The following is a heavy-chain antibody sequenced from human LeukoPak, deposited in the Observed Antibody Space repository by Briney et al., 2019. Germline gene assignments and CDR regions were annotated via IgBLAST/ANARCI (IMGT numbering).Heavy chain of an antibody. D-gene: IGHD5-24*01. CDR2: LYPGGST. Sequence: SETLSLTCTVSAGSIRGYSWSLLRQSAGKGLEWIGRLYPGGSTNYNPSLNSRVTMSLHTSENQFSMKLISVTAADTAVYYCARGGFSTATAPDYWGQGTLVTVSA. V-gene: IGHV4-4*07. J-gene: IGHJ4*02. CDR3: ARGGFSTATAPDY. CDR1: AGSIRGYS.